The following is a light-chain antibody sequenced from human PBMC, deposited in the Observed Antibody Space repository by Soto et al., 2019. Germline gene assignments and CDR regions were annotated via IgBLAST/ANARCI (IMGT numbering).Light chain of an antibody. CDR1: QTIRRW. CDR3: QHYNSDPWT. Sequence: DIDITQSPSTLSASDGDRVTITCRASQTIRRWLAWYQQRPGKAPKVLIYDASTLESGVPARFSGSGSETKFSLTISSLQPKDSETYYCQHYNSDPWTFGEGTKV. CDR2: DAS. J-gene: IGKJ1*01. V-gene: IGKV1-5*01.